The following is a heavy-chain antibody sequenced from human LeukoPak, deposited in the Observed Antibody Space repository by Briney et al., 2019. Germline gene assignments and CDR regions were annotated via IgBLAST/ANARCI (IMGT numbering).Heavy chain of an antibody. Sequence: ASVKVSCKASGYTFTSYAMHWVRQAPGQRLEWMGWINAGNGNTKHSQKFQGRVTITRDTSASTAYMELSSLRSEGTAVYYCAKGRYCSGGSCYGAFDIWGQGTMVTVSS. CDR2: INAGNGNT. J-gene: IGHJ3*02. D-gene: IGHD2-15*01. V-gene: IGHV1-3*01. CDR1: GYTFTSYA. CDR3: AKGRYCSGGSCYGAFDI.